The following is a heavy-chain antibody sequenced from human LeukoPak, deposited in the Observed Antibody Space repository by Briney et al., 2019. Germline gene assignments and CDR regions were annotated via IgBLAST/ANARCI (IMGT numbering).Heavy chain of an antibody. CDR1: GFTFSTYW. D-gene: IGHD3-3*01. CDR3: ARDGRFSYGAFDI. J-gene: IGHJ3*02. CDR2: IKQDGNEK. Sequence: GGSLRLSCAASGFTFSTYWMSWVRQAPGKGLEWVANIKQDGNEKYYVDSVKGRFTISRDNAKNSLYLQMNSLRAEDTAVYYCARDGRFSYGAFDIWGQGTMVTVSS. V-gene: IGHV3-7*01.